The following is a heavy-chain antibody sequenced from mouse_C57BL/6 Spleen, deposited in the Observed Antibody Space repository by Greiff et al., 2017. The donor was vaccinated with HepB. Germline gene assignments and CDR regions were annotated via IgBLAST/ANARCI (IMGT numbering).Heavy chain of an antibody. CDR1: GFTFSSYA. Sequence: EVQRVESGGGLVKPGGSLKLSCAASGFTFSSYAMSWVRQTPEKRLEWVATISDGGSYTYYPDNVKGRFTISRDNAKNNLYLQMSHLKSEDTAMYYCARDSNSLYYYAMDYWGQGTSVTVSS. J-gene: IGHJ4*01. V-gene: IGHV5-4*01. CDR3: ARDSNSLYYYAMDY. CDR2: ISDGGSYT. D-gene: IGHD4-1*02.